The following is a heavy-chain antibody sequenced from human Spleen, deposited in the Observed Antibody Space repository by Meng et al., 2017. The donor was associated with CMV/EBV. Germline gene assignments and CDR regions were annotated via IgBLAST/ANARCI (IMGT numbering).Heavy chain of an antibody. Sequence: SETLSLTCIVSGDSIISGDYYWTWIRQPPGKGLEWIGYIYYSGSSSYSPSLESRATMSIDRSKNQFSLQLRSVTAADTAVYYCAREGGREYSGGWLAGDYYGMDVWGQGTTVTVSS. J-gene: IGHJ6*02. D-gene: IGHD6-19*01. V-gene: IGHV4-30-4*08. CDR2: IYYSGSS. CDR3: AREGGREYSGGWLAGDYYGMDV. CDR1: GDSIISGDYY.